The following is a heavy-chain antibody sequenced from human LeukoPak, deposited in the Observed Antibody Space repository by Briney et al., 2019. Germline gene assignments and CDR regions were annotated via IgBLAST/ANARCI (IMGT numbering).Heavy chain of an antibody. CDR3: AALWFGELLKGTTFDY. CDR1: GGTFISYA. Sequence: SVKVSCKASGGTFISYAISWVRQAPGQGLEWMGGIIPIFGTANYAQKFQGRDTITADESTSTAYMELSSLRSEDTAVYYCAALWFGELLKGTTFDYWGQGTLVTVSS. CDR2: IIPIFGTA. V-gene: IGHV1-69*13. J-gene: IGHJ4*02. D-gene: IGHD3-10*01.